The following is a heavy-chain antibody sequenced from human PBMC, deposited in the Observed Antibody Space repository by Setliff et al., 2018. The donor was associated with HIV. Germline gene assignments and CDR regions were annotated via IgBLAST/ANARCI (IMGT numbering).Heavy chain of an antibody. CDR2: IYYSGST. D-gene: IGHD3-10*01. V-gene: IGHV4-39*01. CDR1: GGSISSSSYY. J-gene: IGHJ4*02. CDR3: ARHEWFGELSTDY. Sequence: PSETLSLTCTASGGSISSSSYYWGWIRQPPGKGLEWIGSIYYSGSTYYNPSLKSRVTISVDTSKNQFSLKLSSVTAADTAVYYCARHEWFGELSTDYWGQGTLVTVSS.